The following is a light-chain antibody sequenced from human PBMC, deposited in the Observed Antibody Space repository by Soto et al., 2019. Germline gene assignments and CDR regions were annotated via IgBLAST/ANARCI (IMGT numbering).Light chain of an antibody. Sequence: QSALTQPASVSGSPGQSITISCTGTSSDVGGYDYVSWYQQNPGKAPKFMIYEVTNRPSGVSHRFSGSKSGNTASLTISGLQAEDEADYYCTSYTTTRTYVFGTGTKLTVL. V-gene: IGLV2-14*01. CDR3: TSYTTTRTYV. CDR1: SSDVGGYDY. J-gene: IGLJ1*01. CDR2: EVT.